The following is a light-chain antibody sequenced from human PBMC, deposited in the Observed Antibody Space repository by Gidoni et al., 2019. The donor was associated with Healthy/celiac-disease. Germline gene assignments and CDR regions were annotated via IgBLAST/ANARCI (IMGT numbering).Light chain of an antibody. Sequence: QSALTQPASVSGSPGQSITISCTGTSSDVGGYTYVSWYQHHPGKAPKLMIYDVSHRPSGVSNRFSGSKSGNTASLTISGLQAEDEADYYCTSYTSSSLVFGGGTKLTVL. J-gene: IGLJ2*01. CDR3: TSYTSSSLV. CDR1: SSDVGGYTY. CDR2: DVS. V-gene: IGLV2-14*03.